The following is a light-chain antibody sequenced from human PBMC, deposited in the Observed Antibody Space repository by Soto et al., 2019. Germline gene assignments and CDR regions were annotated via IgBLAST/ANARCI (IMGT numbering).Light chain of an antibody. CDR2: DAS. Sequence: EIVLTQSPATLSLSPGERATLSCRASQSVLTYLGWYQQKPGQAPGLLIYDASNKAAGIPDRFSGSGTGTDLTCTICAVAPEDLSIYSRQQCSNMLYFGKGTR. CDR1: QSVLTY. J-gene: IGKJ5*01. V-gene: IGKV3-11*01. CDR3: QQCSNMLY.